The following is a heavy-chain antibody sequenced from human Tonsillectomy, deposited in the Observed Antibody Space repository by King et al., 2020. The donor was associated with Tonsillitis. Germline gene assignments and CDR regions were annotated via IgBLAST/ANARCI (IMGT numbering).Heavy chain of an antibody. CDR1: GFTFSSYA. Sequence: VQLVESGGGLVQPGGSLRLSCAASGFTFSSYAMSWVRQAPGKGLEWVSAISGSGGTPYYADSVKGRCTISRDNSKNTLYLQMNSLRAEDTAVYYCAKDLDSSSSHADYWGQGTLVTVSS. J-gene: IGHJ4*02. CDR2: ISGSGGTP. CDR3: AKDLDSSSSHADY. D-gene: IGHD6-6*01. V-gene: IGHV3-23*04.